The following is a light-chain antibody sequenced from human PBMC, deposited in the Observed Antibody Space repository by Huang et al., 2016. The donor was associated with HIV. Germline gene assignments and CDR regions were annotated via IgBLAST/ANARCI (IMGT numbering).Light chain of an antibody. CDR2: GAS. J-gene: IGKJ1*01. CDR3: QQYQDWPRT. CDR1: QSVSSN. V-gene: IGKV3-15*01. Sequence: EIVKTQSPGTLSLSPGERATLSCRPSQSVSSNLAWYQRKPGQAPRLLIYGASTRATCVPARFSGSGSGTEFTLTISSLQSDDFVVYYCQQYQDWPRTFGQGTKVEIK.